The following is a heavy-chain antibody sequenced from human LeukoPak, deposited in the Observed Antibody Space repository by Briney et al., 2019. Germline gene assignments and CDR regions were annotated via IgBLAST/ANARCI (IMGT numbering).Heavy chain of an antibody. D-gene: IGHD4-23*01. CDR2: IYYSGST. CDR1: GGSISSSTYY. V-gene: IGHV4-39*07. CDR3: ASSNDYGGNSGYYGMDV. J-gene: IGHJ6*02. Sequence: SETLSLTCTVSGGSISSSTYYWGWLRQPPGKGLEWIGSIYYSGSTYSNPSLKSRVTISVDTSKNQFSLKLSSVTAADTAVYYCASSNDYGGNSGYYGMDVWGQGTTVTVSS.